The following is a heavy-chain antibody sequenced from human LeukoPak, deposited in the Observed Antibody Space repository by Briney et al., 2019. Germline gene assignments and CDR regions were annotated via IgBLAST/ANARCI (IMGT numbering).Heavy chain of an antibody. J-gene: IGHJ4*02. CDR3: ARSDGGDH. V-gene: IGHV4-38-2*02. CDR2: IYHSGST. CDR1: GYSISSGYY. Sequence: SETLSLTCTVSGYSISSGYYWGWIRQPPGKGLEWIGSIYHSGSTYYNPSLKSRVTISVDTSKNQFSLKLSSVTAADTAVYYCARSDGGDHWGQGTLVTVSS. D-gene: IGHD3-10*01.